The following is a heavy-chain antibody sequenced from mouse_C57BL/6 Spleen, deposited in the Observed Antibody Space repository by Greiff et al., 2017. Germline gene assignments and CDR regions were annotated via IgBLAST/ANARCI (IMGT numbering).Heavy chain of an antibody. Sequence: QVQLKASGPELVKPGASVKISCKASGYTFTAYYINWVKQRPGQGLEWIGWIFPGSGSTYYPEKFKGKATLTVDKSSSTASMLLSSLTAEDSAVYFCARMNFGSSYGWFAYWGQGTLVTVSA. D-gene: IGHD1-1*01. CDR3: ARMNFGSSYGWFAY. J-gene: IGHJ3*01. CDR2: IFPGSGST. V-gene: IGHV1-75*01. CDR1: GYTFTAYY.